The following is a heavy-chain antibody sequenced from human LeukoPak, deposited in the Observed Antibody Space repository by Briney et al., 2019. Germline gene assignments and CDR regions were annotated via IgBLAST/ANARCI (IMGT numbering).Heavy chain of an antibody. V-gene: IGHV1-46*01. D-gene: IGHD3-10*01. J-gene: IGHJ4*02. Sequence: GASVKVSCKASGYTFTSYYIHWVRQAPGQGLEWMGIINPSGGGTSYAQKFQGRVTMTGDTSTSTVYMELSSLRSEDTAVYYCARGGISMVREFDYWGQGTLVTVSS. CDR3: ARGGISMVREFDY. CDR1: GYTFTSYY. CDR2: INPSGGGT.